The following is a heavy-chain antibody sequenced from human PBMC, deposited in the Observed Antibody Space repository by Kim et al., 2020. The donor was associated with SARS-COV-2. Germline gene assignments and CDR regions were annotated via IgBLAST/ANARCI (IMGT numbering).Heavy chain of an antibody. CDR2: LSSSGGNS. CDR3: AKDYYYYGSGNYAPFDY. Sequence: GGSLRLSCAASGFTFSSYAMSWVRQAPGKGLEWVSGLSSSGGNSYYTDSVKGRFTISRDDSKSTLYLQMNSLRADDTAVYYCAKDYYYYGSGNYAPFDYWGQGTLVTVSS. CDR1: GFTFSSYA. D-gene: IGHD3-10*01. V-gene: IGHV3-23*01. J-gene: IGHJ4*02.